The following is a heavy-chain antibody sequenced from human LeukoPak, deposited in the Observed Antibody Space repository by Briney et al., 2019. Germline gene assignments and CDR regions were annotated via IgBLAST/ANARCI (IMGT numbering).Heavy chain of an antibody. Sequence: EASVKVSCKASGYTFTDYYMHWVRQAPGQGLEWMGWTNANSGDTNYPQKFQGRVTMTRDTSISTAYMEVNRLRYDDTAVYYCVRLLSEGNYWGQGTLVTVSS. J-gene: IGHJ4*02. CDR2: TNANSGDT. D-gene: IGHD2-15*01. CDR1: GYTFTDYY. V-gene: IGHV1-2*02. CDR3: VRLLSEGNY.